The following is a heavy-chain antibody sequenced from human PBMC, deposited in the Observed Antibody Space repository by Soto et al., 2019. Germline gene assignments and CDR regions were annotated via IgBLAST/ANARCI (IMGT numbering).Heavy chain of an antibody. J-gene: IGHJ4*02. V-gene: IGHV3-33*01. D-gene: IGHD3-22*01. CDR2: IWYDGRDE. Sequence: QVQLVESGGGVVQPGRSLRLSCAASGITFSNYGTHWVRQAPGKGLEWVAVIWYDGRDEYYADSVKGRFTISRDNSKNTLYLQINSLTADDTAVYYCASGYGYFDNWGQGTLVTVSS. CDR3: ASGYGYFDN. CDR1: GITFSNYG.